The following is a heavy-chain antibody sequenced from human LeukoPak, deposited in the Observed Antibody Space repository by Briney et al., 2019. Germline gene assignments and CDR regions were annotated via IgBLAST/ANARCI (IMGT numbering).Heavy chain of an antibody. V-gene: IGHV3-30-3*01. J-gene: IGHJ6*02. Sequence: GGSLRLSCAASGFTFSSYAMHWVRQAPGKGLEWVAVISYDGSNKYYADSVKGRFTISRDNSKNTLYLQMNSLRAEDTAVYYCARDLYSGSSVPYYYYGMDVWGQGTTVTVSS. CDR1: GFTFSSYA. CDR3: ARDLYSGSSVPYYYYGMDV. D-gene: IGHD6-6*01. CDR2: ISYDGSNK.